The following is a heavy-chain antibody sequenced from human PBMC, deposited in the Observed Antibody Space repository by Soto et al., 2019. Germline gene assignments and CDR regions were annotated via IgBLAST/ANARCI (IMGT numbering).Heavy chain of an antibody. J-gene: IGHJ6*02. CDR1: GYTFTSYY. Sequence: QVQLVQSGAEVKKPGASVKVSCKASGYTFTSYYMHWVRQAPGQGLEWMGIINPSGGSTSYAQKFPDRVTMTRDTSTSTVYMELSSVRSEDTAVYYCAREQYYDFWSRYYATYSYGMDVWGQGTTVTVSS. V-gene: IGHV1-46*01. D-gene: IGHD3-3*01. CDR2: INPSGGST. CDR3: AREQYYDFWSRYYATYSYGMDV.